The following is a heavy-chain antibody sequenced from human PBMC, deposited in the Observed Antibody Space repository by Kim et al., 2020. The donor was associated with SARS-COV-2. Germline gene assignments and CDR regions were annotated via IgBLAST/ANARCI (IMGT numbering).Heavy chain of an antibody. J-gene: IGHJ6*02. CDR2: TA. D-gene: IGHD4-17*01. Sequence: TANYAQKCQGRVTITADESTSTAYMELSSLRSEDTAVYYCARGLREGMDVWGQGTTVTVSS. V-gene: IGHV1-69*01. CDR3: ARGLREGMDV.